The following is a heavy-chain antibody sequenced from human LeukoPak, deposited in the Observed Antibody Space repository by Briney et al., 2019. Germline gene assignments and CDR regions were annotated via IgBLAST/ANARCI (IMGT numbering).Heavy chain of an antibody. D-gene: IGHD2-8*01. CDR1: GVSISRGSHY. J-gene: IGHJ3*02. Sequence: PSETLSLTCTVSGVSISRGSHYWSWIRQPAGKGLEWIGRIHTIGNTNYSPSLWRRVTISVDTSKNQFSLKLSSVTAADTAVYYCAREPRGYCTNGVCGAFDIWGQGTMVTVSS. CDR2: IHTIGNT. CDR3: AREPRGYCTNGVCGAFDI. V-gene: IGHV4-61*02.